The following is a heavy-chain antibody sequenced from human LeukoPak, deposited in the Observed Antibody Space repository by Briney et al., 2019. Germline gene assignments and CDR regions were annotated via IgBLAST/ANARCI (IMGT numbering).Heavy chain of an antibody. CDR2: IYYSGST. V-gene: IGHV4-59*01. D-gene: IGHD3-22*01. CDR1: GGSISSYY. Sequence: PSETLSLTCTVSGGSISSYYWSWIRQPPGKGLEWIGYIYYSGSTNYNPSLKSRVTISVDTSKNQFSLKLSSVTAADTAVYYCARGRTKLSYYYDSSGYYYDYWGQGTLVTVSS. CDR3: ARGRTKLSYYYDSSGYYYDY. J-gene: IGHJ4*02.